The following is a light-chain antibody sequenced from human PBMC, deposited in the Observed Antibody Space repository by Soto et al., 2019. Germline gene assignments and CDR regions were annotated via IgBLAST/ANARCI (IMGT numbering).Light chain of an antibody. V-gene: IGKV1-5*03. CDR2: KAS. CDR1: QSISSW. CDR3: QQYKSNPYT. Sequence: DIQMTQSPSTLSASVGDRVTITCRVSQSISSWLAWYQQKPGKGPKLLMYKASSLESGVPSRFSGSGSGTEFTLTISSLQPDDSATYYCQQYKSNPYTFGQGTKLEIK. J-gene: IGKJ2*01.